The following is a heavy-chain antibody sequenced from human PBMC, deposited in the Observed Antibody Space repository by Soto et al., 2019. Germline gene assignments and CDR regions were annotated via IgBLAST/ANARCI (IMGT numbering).Heavy chain of an antibody. Sequence: QVQLVQSGAEVKKPGASVKVSCKASGYTFTSYDINWVRQATGQGLEWMGWMNPNSGNTGYAQKFQGRVTMTRNTSISTAYMELSSLRSEDTAVYYCARGSCSGGSCYPGWFDPWGQGTLVTVSS. CDR1: GYTFTSYD. CDR2: MNPNSGNT. CDR3: ARGSCSGGSCYPGWFDP. V-gene: IGHV1-8*01. D-gene: IGHD2-15*01. J-gene: IGHJ5*02.